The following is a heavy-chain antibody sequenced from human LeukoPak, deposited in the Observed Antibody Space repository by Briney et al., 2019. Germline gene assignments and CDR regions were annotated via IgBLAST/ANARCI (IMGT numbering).Heavy chain of an antibody. Sequence: GGSLRLSCAASGFTFSSYAMSWVRQAPGKGLEWVSAISGSGGSTYYADSVKGRFTISRDNSKNTLYLQMNSLRAEDTAVYYCAKVETSGGANCYALDYWGKGTTVTVSS. V-gene: IGHV3-23*01. CDR2: ISGSGGST. CDR1: GFTFSSYA. CDR3: AKVETSGGANCYALDY. J-gene: IGHJ6*04. D-gene: IGHD2-2*01.